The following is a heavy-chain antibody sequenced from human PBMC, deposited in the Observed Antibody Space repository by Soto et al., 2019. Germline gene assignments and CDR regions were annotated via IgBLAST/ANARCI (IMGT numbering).Heavy chain of an antibody. Sequence: ASVKVSCKTSGYTFTASGLAWLRQAPGQRPEWLGWVGTAHANTNYAEKSQGRVTMTSDRSTTKTYMELRSLRSDDTAVYYCARELNTDPTAYYSFAYWGQGTLFTVSS. V-gene: IGHV1-18*01. CDR3: ARELNTDPTAYYSFAY. D-gene: IGHD3-9*01. CDR2: VGTAHANT. J-gene: IGHJ4*02. CDR1: GYTFTASG.